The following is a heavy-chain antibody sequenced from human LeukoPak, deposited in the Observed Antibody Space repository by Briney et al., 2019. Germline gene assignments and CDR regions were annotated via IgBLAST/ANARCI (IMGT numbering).Heavy chain of an antibody. CDR2: INHSGST. Sequence: SETLSLTCVVYGGSFSGYYWTWIRQPPGKGLEWIGEINHSGSTNYNPSLKSRVTISVDTSKNQFSLKLSSVTAADTAVYYCARPLGYCSSTSCPQSWFDPWGQGTLVTVPS. J-gene: IGHJ5*02. V-gene: IGHV4-34*01. D-gene: IGHD2-2*01. CDR1: GGSFSGYY. CDR3: ARPLGYCSSTSCPQSWFDP.